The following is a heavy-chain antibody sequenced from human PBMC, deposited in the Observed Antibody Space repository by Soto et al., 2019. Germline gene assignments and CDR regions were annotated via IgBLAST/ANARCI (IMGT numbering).Heavy chain of an antibody. CDR3: ARNLGRRSYYWGAAY. D-gene: IGHD1-26*01. CDR1: GGTFSGYG. CDR2: IIPIFGTA. Sequence: QVQLVQSGAEVKKPGSSAKVSCKASGGTFSGYGISWVRQAPGQGLEWMGGIIPIFGTANYAQKFQGRVTITADESTSTSSMELGSRMSQDTALYYWARNLGRRSYYWGAAYWAQGTLVTASP. J-gene: IGHJ4*02. V-gene: IGHV1-69*12.